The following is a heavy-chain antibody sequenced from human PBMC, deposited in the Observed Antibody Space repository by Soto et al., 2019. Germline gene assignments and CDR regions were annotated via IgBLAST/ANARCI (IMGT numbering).Heavy chain of an antibody. CDR1: GYSISNGYY. J-gene: IGHJ4*02. CDR2: VSHRGDT. V-gene: IGHV4-38-2*02. Sequence: SEILSLTCLVAGYSISNGYYWGWIRQPPGKGLEWIGTVSHRGDTSNNPSLKSRLTISADTSKNQFSLMLTSVTAADTAIYYCVRGVRGYVSYWGQGILVTVSS. D-gene: IGHD5-18*01. CDR3: VRGVRGYVSY.